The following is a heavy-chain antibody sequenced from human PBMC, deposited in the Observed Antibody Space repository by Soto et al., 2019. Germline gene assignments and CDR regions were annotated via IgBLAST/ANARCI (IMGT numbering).Heavy chain of an antibody. D-gene: IGHD3-9*01. V-gene: IGHV4-59*01. Sequence: SETLSLTCTVSGGSISSYYWSWIRQPPGKGLEWIGYIYYSGSTNYNPSLKSRVTISVDTSKNQFSLKLSSVTAADTAVYYCARGSPALTGYDILTGYPSIDEKYYFDYWGQGTLVTVSS. J-gene: IGHJ4*02. CDR2: IYYSGST. CDR3: ARGSPALTGYDILTGYPSIDEKYYFDY. CDR1: GGSISSYY.